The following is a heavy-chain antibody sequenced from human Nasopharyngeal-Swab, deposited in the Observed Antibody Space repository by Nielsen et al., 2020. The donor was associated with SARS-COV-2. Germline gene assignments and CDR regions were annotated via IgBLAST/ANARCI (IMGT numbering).Heavy chain of an antibody. J-gene: IGHJ5*02. CDR2: INHSGST. D-gene: IGHD6-19*01. Sequence: SETLSLTCAVYGGSFSGYYWSWIRQPPGKGLEWIGEINHSGSTNYNPSLKSRVTISVDTSKNHSSLKLSSVTAADTAVYYCASGHGSGWWEYWFDPWGQGTLVTVSS. V-gene: IGHV4-34*01. CDR1: GGSFSGYY. CDR3: ASGHGSGWWEYWFDP.